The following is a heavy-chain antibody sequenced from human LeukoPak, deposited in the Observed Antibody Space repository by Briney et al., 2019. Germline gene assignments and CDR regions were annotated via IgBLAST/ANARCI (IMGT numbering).Heavy chain of an antibody. CDR2: IDSGGSGT. V-gene: IGHV3-74*01. CDR3: AREGHLVSRFDY. D-gene: IGHD6-13*01. Sequence: GGSLRLSCAASGFSFSSYWMHWVRRAPGTGLVWVSRIDSGGSGTSYADSVKGRFTISRDNAKNTLYLQMNSLRAEDTAVYYCAREGHLVSRFDYWGQGTLVTVSS. J-gene: IGHJ4*02. CDR1: GFSFSSYW.